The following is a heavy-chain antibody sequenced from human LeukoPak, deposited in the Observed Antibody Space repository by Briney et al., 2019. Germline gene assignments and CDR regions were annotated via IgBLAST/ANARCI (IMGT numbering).Heavy chain of an antibody. V-gene: IGHV3-21*01. CDR2: ISTSSSYI. CDR1: GFTFSSYS. D-gene: IGHD2-15*01. Sequence: GGSLRLTCAASGFTFSSYSMNWVRQAPGKGLEWVSSISTSSSYIYYVDSVKGRFTISRDNAKNSLYLQMNSLRAEDTAVYYCARDPSYCTGGSCYLFDYWGQGTLVTVSS. J-gene: IGHJ4*02. CDR3: ARDPSYCTGGSCYLFDY.